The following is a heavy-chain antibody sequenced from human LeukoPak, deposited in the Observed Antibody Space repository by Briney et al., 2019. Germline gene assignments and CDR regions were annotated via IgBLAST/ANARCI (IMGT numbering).Heavy chain of an antibody. CDR1: GFTFSSYG. D-gene: IGHD3-10*01. V-gene: IGHV3-33*01. J-gene: IGHJ6*02. CDR2: IWYDGSNK. CDR3: ARDDYYGKTTYYYYYGMDV. Sequence: PGGSLRLPCAASGFTFSSYGMHWVRQAPGKGLEWVAVIWYDGSNKYYADSVKGRFTISRDNSKNTLYLQMNSLRAEDTAVYYCARDDYYGKTTYYYYYGMDVWGQGTTVTVSS.